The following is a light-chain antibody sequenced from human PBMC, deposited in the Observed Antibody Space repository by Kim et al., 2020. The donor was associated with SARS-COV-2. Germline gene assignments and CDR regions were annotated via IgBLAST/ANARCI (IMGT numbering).Light chain of an antibody. CDR3: QQYGSSLPWT. J-gene: IGKJ1*01. CDR1: QSISSSY. CDR2: AAS. Sequence: EIVLTQSPGTLSLSPGERATLSCRTSQSISSSYLGWYQQKPGQPPRLLIYAASSRATGSPDRFSGSGSGTDFTLTITRLEPEDFAVYYCQQYGSSLPWTFGQGTKVDIK. V-gene: IGKV3-20*01.